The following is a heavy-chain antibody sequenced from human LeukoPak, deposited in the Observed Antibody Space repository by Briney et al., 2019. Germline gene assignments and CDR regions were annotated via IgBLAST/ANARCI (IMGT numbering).Heavy chain of an antibody. CDR1: GFTFSSYA. CDR2: ISSGGST. J-gene: IGHJ4*02. CDR3: APRPSGSYYGPDY. V-gene: IGHV3-23*01. D-gene: IGHD1-26*01. Sequence: GGSLRLSCAASGFTFSSYAMSWVRQAPGKGLEWVSTISSGGSTYYADSVKGRFTISRDNSKNTLYLQMNSLRAEDTAVYYCAPRPSGSYYGPDYWGQGTLVTVSS.